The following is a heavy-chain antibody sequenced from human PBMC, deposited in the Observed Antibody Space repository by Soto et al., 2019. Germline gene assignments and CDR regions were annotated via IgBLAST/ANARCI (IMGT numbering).Heavy chain of an antibody. J-gene: IGHJ4*02. CDR1: VASFSDRNYY. V-gene: IGHV4-39*02. D-gene: IGHD2-21*01. CDR3: ARRYHIVVAPT. Sequence: PSETLSITCFVSVASFSDRNYYVVWSRQPPGEGLQWIGSFYYDGRTYYSACLKSRATISVDTSKNHFSLMLTSVTAADTAVYYCARRYHIVVAPTWGQGTMVTVSS. CDR2: FYYDGRT.